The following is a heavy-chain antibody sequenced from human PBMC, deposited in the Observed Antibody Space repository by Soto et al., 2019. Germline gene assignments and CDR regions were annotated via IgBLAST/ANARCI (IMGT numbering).Heavy chain of an antibody. CDR3: ARGAREMATTLKWFHX. Sequence: SSDTLSLTFAVSGYSISSVYYWGWIRQPPGNGLEWIWNIYHSGNTYYNPSLKSRVTMSVDTSNNQFSLKVTSVTAADTAVYYCARGAREMATTLKWFHXWGQGTLVTVSX. CDR1: GYSISSVYY. D-gene: IGHD1-1*01. CDR2: IYHSGNT. V-gene: IGHV4-38-2*01. J-gene: IGHJ5*02.